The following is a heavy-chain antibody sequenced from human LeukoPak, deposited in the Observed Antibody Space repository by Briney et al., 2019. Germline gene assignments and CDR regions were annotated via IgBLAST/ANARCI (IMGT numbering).Heavy chain of an antibody. D-gene: IGHD3-22*01. Sequence: GGSLRLSCAASGFTFRSYSIHWVRQAPGKGLEWVSYISSTSSTIYYADSVKGRFTISRDNAKNSLYLQMNSLRDEDTAVYYCARAAPYYYDSSGYSAFDSWGQGTMVTVSA. V-gene: IGHV3-48*02. J-gene: IGHJ3*02. CDR3: ARAAPYYYDSSGYSAFDS. CDR1: GFTFRSYS. CDR2: ISSTSSTI.